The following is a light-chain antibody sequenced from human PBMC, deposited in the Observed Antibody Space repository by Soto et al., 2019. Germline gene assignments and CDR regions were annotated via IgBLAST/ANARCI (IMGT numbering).Light chain of an antibody. J-gene: IGKJ2*01. V-gene: IGKV3-15*01. CDR3: QQYFNWPPYT. CDR1: QSVSSN. Sequence: EIVMTQSPATLSVSQGERATLSCRASQSVSSNLAWYQQKPGQAPRLLIYGASTRATGIPARFSGSGSGTEFTLTISSLQSEDFAVYYCQQYFNWPPYTFGQGTKVDIK. CDR2: GAS.